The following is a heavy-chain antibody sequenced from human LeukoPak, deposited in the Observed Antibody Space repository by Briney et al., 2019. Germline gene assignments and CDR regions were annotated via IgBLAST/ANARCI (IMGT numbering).Heavy chain of an antibody. D-gene: IGHD2-2*01. Sequence: ASVKVSCKASGHTFTGYYMHWVRQAPGQGLEWMGWVNPNSGGTNYAQKFQGRVTMTRDTSISTAYMELSRLRSDDTAVYYCAIELVVPAAREGGYWGQGTLVTVSS. V-gene: IGHV1-2*02. CDR3: AIELVVPAAREGGY. CDR1: GHTFTGYY. CDR2: VNPNSGGT. J-gene: IGHJ4*02.